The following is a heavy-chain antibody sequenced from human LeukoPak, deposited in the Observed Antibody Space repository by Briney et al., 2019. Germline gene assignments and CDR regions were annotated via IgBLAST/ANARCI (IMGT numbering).Heavy chain of an antibody. CDR3: ARGLMPMASQYYFDY. D-gene: IGHD3-16*01. CDR1: GASISTCY. Sequence: SDTLSLPCTVSGASISTCYGSWIRQPRGKGLEWIGYIYYSGTTSYNPSLTSRVTISIDTSKNQFSLKLSSVTAADTAVYYCARGLMPMASQYYFDYWGQGTLVTVSS. CDR2: IYYSGTT. J-gene: IGHJ4*02. V-gene: IGHV4-59*07.